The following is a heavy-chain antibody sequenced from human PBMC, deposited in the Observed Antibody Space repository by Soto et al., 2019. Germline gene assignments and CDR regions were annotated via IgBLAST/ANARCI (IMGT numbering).Heavy chain of an antibody. CDR2: IYYSGST. D-gene: IGHD2-15*01. V-gene: IGHV4-61*01. CDR3: ARVVGYCSGGSCPDY. CDR1: GGSVSSGSYY. Sequence: LSLTCTVSGGSVSSGSYYWSWIRQPPGKGLEWIGYIYYSGSTNYNPSLKSRVTISVDTSKNQFSLKLSSVTAADTAVYYCARVVGYCSGGSCPDYWGQGTLVTVSS. J-gene: IGHJ4*02.